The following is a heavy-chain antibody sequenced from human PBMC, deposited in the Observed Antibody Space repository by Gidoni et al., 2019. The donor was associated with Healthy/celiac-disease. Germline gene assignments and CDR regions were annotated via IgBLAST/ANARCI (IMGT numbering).Heavy chain of an antibody. D-gene: IGHD5-12*01. CDR1: GGSISSSSYY. Sequence: QLQLQESGPGLVKPSETLSPTCTVSGGSISSSSYYWGWIRQPPGKGLEWIGSIYYSGSTYYNPALKSRVTISVDTSKNQFSLKLSSVTAADTAVYYCALVEMATIGAFDIWGQGTMVTVSS. J-gene: IGHJ3*02. CDR2: IYYSGST. V-gene: IGHV4-39*01. CDR3: ALVEMATIGAFDI.